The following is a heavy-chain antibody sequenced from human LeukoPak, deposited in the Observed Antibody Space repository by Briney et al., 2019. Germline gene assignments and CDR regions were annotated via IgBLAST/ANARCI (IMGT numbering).Heavy chain of an antibody. J-gene: IGHJ4*02. CDR2: INSDGSST. CDR3: ARGGFGIVVVSAIDY. CDR1: GFXFRNYW. V-gene: IGHV3-74*01. Sequence: GGSLRLSCAASGFXFRNYWMHWVRQAPGKGLVWVSRINSDGSSTTYADSVKGRFTMSRDNAENTLYLQMNSLRAEDTAVYYCARGGFGIVVVSAIDYWGQGTLVTVSS. D-gene: IGHD2-21*01.